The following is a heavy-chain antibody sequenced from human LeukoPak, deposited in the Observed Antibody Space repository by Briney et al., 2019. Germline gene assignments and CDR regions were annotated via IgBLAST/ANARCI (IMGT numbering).Heavy chain of an antibody. CDR1: GGSISTYY. D-gene: IGHD6-13*01. V-gene: IGHV4-59*01. CDR3: ARDLKQQLESYYYYGMDV. CDR2: IHYSGST. Sequence: SETLSLTCTVSGGSISTYYWSWIRQPPGKGLEWIAYIHYSGSTNYNPSLKSRVTISVDTSKNQFSLKLSSVTAADTAVYYCARDLKQQLESYYYYGMDVWGQGTTVTVSS. J-gene: IGHJ6*02.